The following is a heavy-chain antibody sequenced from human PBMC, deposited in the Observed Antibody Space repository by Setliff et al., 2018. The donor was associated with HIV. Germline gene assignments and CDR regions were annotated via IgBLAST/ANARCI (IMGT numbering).Heavy chain of an antibody. CDR3: ARGGVQFLEWFDY. J-gene: IGHJ4*02. D-gene: IGHD3-3*01. V-gene: IGHV4-34*01. Sequence: PSETLSLTCAVYGGSFSGYFWSWIRQPPGKGLEWIGEINHSGSTNYNPSLKSRVTISIDTSKNQFSLKLSSVTAADTAVYYCARGGVQFLEWFDYWGQGTLVTVS. CDR1: GGSFSGYF. CDR2: INHSGST.